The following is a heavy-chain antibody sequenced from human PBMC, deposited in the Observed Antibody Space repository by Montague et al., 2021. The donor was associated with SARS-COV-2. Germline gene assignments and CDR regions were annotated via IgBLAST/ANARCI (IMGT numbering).Heavy chain of an antibody. CDR2: IYYSGST. CDR1: GGSISSYY. CDR3: ARETEVSSDSPVVDY. D-gene: IGHD3-22*01. Sequence: SETLSLTCTVSGGSISSYYWSWIRQPPGKGLEWIGYIYYSGSTNYNPSLKSRVTISVDTSKNQFSLKLSSVTAADTAVYYCARETEVSSDSPVVDYWGQGTLVTVSS. J-gene: IGHJ4*02. V-gene: IGHV4-59*01.